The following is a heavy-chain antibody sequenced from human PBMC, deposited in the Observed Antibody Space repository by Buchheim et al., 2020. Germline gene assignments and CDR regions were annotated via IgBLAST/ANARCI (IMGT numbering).Heavy chain of an antibody. Sequence: EVQLVESGGGLVQPGGSLRLSCAASGFTFSDYWMTWVRQAPGKGLEWVANINRDGSEKNYVDSVKGRFTISRDNAKISLNLQMNSRRAEDTAVYYCAREGREQPIDYWGKGTL. CDR2: INRDGSEK. D-gene: IGHD1-26*01. CDR1: GFTFSDYW. V-gene: IGHV3-7*01. CDR3: AREGREQPIDY. J-gene: IGHJ4*02.